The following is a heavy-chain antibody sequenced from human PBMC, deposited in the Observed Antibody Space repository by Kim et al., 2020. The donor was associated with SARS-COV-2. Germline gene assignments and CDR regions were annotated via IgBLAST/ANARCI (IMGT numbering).Heavy chain of an antibody. CDR1: GYTFTSYA. CDR2: INAGNGNT. D-gene: IGHD3-22*01. J-gene: IGHJ4*02. Sequence: ASVNVSCKASGYTFTSYAMHWVRQAPGQRLEWMGWINAGNGNTKYSQKFQGRVTITRDTSASTAYMELSSLRSEDTAVYYCARGGAYYYDFDYWGQGTLVTVSS. CDR3: ARGGAYYYDFDY. V-gene: IGHV1-3*01.